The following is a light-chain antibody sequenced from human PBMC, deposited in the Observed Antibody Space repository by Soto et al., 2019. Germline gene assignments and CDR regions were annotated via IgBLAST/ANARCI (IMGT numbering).Light chain of an antibody. CDR1: QSVSSSY. Sequence: EIVLTQSPGTLSLSPGERATLSCRASQSVSSSYVAWYQRKPGQAPRLLIYGASSRATGIPDRFSGSGSGTDFTLTISRLEPEDFAVYYCQQYGSSSWTFGQGTKVEIK. J-gene: IGKJ1*01. V-gene: IGKV3-20*01. CDR3: QQYGSSSWT. CDR2: GAS.